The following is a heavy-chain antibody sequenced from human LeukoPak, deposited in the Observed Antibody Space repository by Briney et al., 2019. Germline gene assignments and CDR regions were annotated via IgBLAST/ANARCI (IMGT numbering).Heavy chain of an antibody. CDR3: AREEHYCSGGSCSNWFDP. J-gene: IGHJ5*02. Sequence: ASVKVSCKASGYTFTGYYMHWVRQAPGQGLEWMGWINPNSGGTNYAQKFQGRVTMTRDTSISTAYMELSRLRSDDTAVYYCAREEHYCSGGSCSNWFDPWGQGTLVTVSS. D-gene: IGHD2-15*01. V-gene: IGHV1-2*02. CDR1: GYTFTGYY. CDR2: INPNSGGT.